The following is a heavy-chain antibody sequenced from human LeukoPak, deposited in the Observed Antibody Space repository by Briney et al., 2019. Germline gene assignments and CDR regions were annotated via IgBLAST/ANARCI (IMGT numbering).Heavy chain of an antibody. CDR3: ARDRPGGIGVVIPFDP. CDR2: ISAYNGNT. CDR1: GYTFTSYG. J-gene: IGHJ5*02. D-gene: IGHD3-3*01. Sequence: ASVKVSCKASGYTFTSYGISWVRQAPGQGLEWMGWISAYNGNTNYAQKLQGRVTMTTDTSTSTAYMELRSLRSDDTAVYYCARDRPGGIGVVIPFDPWGQGTLVTVPS. V-gene: IGHV1-18*01.